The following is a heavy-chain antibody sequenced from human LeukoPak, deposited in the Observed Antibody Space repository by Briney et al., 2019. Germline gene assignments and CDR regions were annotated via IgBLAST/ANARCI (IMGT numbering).Heavy chain of an antibody. CDR2: INHSGST. J-gene: IGHJ4*02. CDR3: ARLGSYSVH. V-gene: IGHV4-34*01. D-gene: IGHD1-26*01. CDR1: GGSFSGYY. Sequence: SETLSLTCAVYGGSFSGYYWSWIRQPPGKGLEWIGEINHSGSTNYNPSLRSRVTISVDTSKNQFSLKLSSVTAADAAVYYCARLGSYSVHWGQGALVTVSS.